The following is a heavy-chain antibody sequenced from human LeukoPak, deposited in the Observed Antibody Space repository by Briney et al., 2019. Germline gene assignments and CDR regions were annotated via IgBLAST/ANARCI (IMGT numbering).Heavy chain of an antibody. CDR3: ARALGLRRGNRFDY. CDR1: GGSFSGYY. J-gene: IGHJ4*02. CDR2: INHSGST. D-gene: IGHD5-12*01. V-gene: IGHV4-34*01. Sequence: SETLSLTCAVYGGSFSGYYWSWIRQPPGKGLEWIGEINHSGSTNYNPSLKSRVTISVDTSKNQFSLKLSSVTAADTAVYYCARALGLRRGNRFDYWGQGTLVTVSS.